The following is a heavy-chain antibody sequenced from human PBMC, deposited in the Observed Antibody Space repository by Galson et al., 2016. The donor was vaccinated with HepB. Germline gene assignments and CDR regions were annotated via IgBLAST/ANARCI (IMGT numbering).Heavy chain of an antibody. Sequence: QSGAEVKKPGESLRISCKASGYTFTYYSIHWVRQAPGQGLEWMGISNPRDGSTTYAQKFQGRFTVASDTPTRTLYMELSSLSSEDTAVYYCARDSRGGVVMLLDHYYMDVWGEGTTVTVSS. D-gene: IGHD3-3*01. CDR1: GYTFTYYS. CDR3: ARDSRGGVVMLLDHYYMDV. CDR2: SNPRDGST. J-gene: IGHJ6*03. V-gene: IGHV1-46*01.